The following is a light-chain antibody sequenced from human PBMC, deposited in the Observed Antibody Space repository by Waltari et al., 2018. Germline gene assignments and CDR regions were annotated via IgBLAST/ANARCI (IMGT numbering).Light chain of an antibody. CDR1: RGISNY. CDR2: AAS. Sequence: DIQMTQSPSSLSACVGDRVTITGRASRGISNYLAWYQQKPGTVPKLLIYAASTLQSGFPSRFSGSGSVTDFTLTISSLQPEDVATYYCQKYDRDPRTFGQGTKVEIK. J-gene: IGKJ1*01. V-gene: IGKV1-27*01. CDR3: QKYDRDPRT.